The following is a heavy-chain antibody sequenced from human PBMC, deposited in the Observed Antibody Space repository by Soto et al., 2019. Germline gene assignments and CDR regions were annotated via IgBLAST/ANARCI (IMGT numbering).Heavy chain of an antibody. CDR2: IYSSENT. D-gene: IGHD7-27*01. CDR1: GGSVSSSSYS. J-gene: IGHJ4*02. CDR3: ARGPSGDKVDY. Sequence: SETLCLTCTVSGGSVSSSSYSWGWIRQPPGKGLEWIGTIYSSENTYYNPSLMSRVTVSVDTSKNQFSLKVSSVTAADTAVYYCARGPSGDKVDYWGQGIQVTSPQ. V-gene: IGHV4-39*01.